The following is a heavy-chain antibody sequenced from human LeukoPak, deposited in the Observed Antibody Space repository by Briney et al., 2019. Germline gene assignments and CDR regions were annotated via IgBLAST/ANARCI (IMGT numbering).Heavy chain of an antibody. D-gene: IGHD6-19*01. CDR3: ARESPTYSSGWYKDF. CDR1: GGSISCYY. V-gene: IGHV4-4*07. CDR2: IYISGST. Sequence: PSETLSLTCTVSGGSISCYYWSWIRQPAGGGLEWIGRIYISGSTNYNPSLKSRVTISIDKSNNQFFLKLSSVTAAATAVYYCARESPTYSSGWYKDFWGQGTLVTVSS. J-gene: IGHJ4*02.